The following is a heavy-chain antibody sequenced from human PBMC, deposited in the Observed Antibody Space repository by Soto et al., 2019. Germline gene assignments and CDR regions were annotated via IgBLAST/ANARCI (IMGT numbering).Heavy chain of an antibody. Sequence: PGASLKISCKRSGYSFAGYWITWVRQKPGKGLEWMGRIDPSDSQTYYSPSFRGHVTISVTKSITTVFLQWSSLRASDTAMYYCARQIYDSDTGPNFQYYFESWGQGTPGTVSS. CDR2: IDPSDSQT. D-gene: IGHD3-22*01. J-gene: IGHJ4*02. CDR1: GYSFAGYW. V-gene: IGHV5-10-1*01. CDR3: ARQIYDSDTGPNFQYYFES.